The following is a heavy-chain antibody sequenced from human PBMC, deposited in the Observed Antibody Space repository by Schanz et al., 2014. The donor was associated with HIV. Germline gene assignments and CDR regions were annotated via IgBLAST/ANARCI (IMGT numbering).Heavy chain of an antibody. J-gene: IGHJ4*02. CDR1: GFTFSGFA. D-gene: IGHD4-17*01. CDR2: ISGSDGDT. CDR3: ARQGLRFSFWLDY. V-gene: IGHV3-23*01. Sequence: QLLESGGGLVQPGGLLRLSCAASGFTFSGFAMSWVRQTPGKGLEWVSTISGSDGDTYYADSVKGRFTISRDNSRNALYLHMNSLRAEDTAVYGCARQGLRFSFWLDYWGQGTPVTVS.